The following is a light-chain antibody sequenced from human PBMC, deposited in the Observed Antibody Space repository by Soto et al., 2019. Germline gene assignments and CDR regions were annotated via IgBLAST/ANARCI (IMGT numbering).Light chain of an antibody. CDR1: QSISNY. CDR3: QQSYSAPIT. J-gene: IGKJ5*01. Sequence: DIHMTQSPSSLSASVGDRVIITCRASQSISNYLNWYQQKPGKAPKLLIFAASSLQSGVPSRFSGSGSGTNFTLTISSLQPEDFAAYYCQQSYSAPITFGQGTRLEIK. CDR2: AAS. V-gene: IGKV1-39*01.